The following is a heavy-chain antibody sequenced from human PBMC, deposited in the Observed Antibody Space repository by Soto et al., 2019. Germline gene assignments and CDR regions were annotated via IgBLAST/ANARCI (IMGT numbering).Heavy chain of an antibody. D-gene: IGHD3-3*01. CDR3: ARGYYDFWSGYSGYYYYGMDV. J-gene: IGHJ6*02. CDR1: GGTFSIYA. Sequence: SVKVSCKASGGTFSIYAISWVRQAPGQGLEWMGGIIPIFGTANYAQKFQGRVTITADESTSTAYMELSSLRSEDTAVYYCARGYYDFWSGYSGYYYYGMDVWGQGTTVTVS. V-gene: IGHV1-69*13. CDR2: IIPIFGTA.